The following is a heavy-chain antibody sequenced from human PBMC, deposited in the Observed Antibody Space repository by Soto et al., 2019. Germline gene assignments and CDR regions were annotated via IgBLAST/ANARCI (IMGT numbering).Heavy chain of an antibody. D-gene: IGHD2-2*01. Sequence: ASVKVSCKASGYTFTSYGISWVRQAPGQGLEWMGWISAYNGNTNYAQKLQGRVTMTTDTSTSTAYKELRNLRSDDTAVYYCARDGIVVVPAARDYYYGTDVWGQ. V-gene: IGHV1-18*01. CDR2: ISAYNGNT. J-gene: IGHJ6*02. CDR1: GYTFTSYG. CDR3: ARDGIVVVPAARDYYYGTDV.